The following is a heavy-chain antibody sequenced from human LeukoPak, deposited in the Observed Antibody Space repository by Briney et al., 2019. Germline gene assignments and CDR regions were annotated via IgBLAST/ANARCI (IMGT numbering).Heavy chain of an antibody. D-gene: IGHD3-9*01. CDR2: IYPGDSDT. Sequence: GESLKISCKGSGYSFTSYWIGWVRQMPGKGLEWMGIIYPGDSDTRYSPSFQGQVTISADKSISTAYLQWSSLKASDTAMYYCARVKVGSDILTSYSTLDYWGQGTLVTVSS. J-gene: IGHJ4*02. V-gene: IGHV5-51*01. CDR1: GYSFTSYW. CDR3: ARVKVGSDILTSYSTLDY.